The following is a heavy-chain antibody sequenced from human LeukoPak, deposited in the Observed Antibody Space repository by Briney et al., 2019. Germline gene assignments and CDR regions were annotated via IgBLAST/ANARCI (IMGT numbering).Heavy chain of an antibody. CDR3: TKKKRELRGFDY. CDR2: IGGSGGST. V-gene: IGHV3-23*01. CDR1: GFTFSCYA. D-gene: IGHD1-7*01. Sequence: PGGSLRLSCAASGFTFSCYAMSWVRQAPGKGLEWVSVIGGSGGSTYYADSVKGRFTISRDNSKNTLYLQMSSLRAEDTDVYYCTKKKRELRGFDYWGQGTLVTVSS. J-gene: IGHJ4*02.